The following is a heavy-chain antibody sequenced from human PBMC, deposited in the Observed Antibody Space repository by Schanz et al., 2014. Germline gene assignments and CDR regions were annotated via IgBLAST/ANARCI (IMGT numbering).Heavy chain of an antibody. J-gene: IGHJ4*02. CDR1: GFTFDDYS. CDR3: ARAPGANASPYYFDY. CDR2: ISWNSYSL. V-gene: IGHV3-9*01. Sequence: VQLVESGGGVVQPGRSLRLSCAASGFTFDDYSMHWVRQAPGKGLEWVSGISWNSYSLLYADSVQGRFTISRDNAKNSLYLQMNSLRHDDTAFYYCARAPGANASPYYFDYWGQGSLVTVSS. D-gene: IGHD2-8*01.